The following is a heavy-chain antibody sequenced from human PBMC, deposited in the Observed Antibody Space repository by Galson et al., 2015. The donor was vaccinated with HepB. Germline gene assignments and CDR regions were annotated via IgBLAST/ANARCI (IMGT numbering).Heavy chain of an antibody. V-gene: IGHV7-4-1*02. D-gene: IGHD3-9*01. CDR3: ARVPNIFSGRGPVDH. CDR2: INTSNKSP. CDR1: GYMFFTYP. Sequence: SVKVSCKASGYMFFTYPIIWVRQAPGQGLEWLGWINTSNKSPTYAHGFTGRFVFSLDMSGSTAYLQINSLQPYDSAVYYCARVPNIFSGRGPVDHWGQGTLVTVSS. J-gene: IGHJ4*02.